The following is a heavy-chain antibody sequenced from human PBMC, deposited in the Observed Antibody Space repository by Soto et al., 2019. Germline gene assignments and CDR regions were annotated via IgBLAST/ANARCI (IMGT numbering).Heavy chain of an antibody. J-gene: IGHJ6*03. V-gene: IGHV4-59*01. Sequence: SETLSLTCTVSGGSISSYYWSWIRQPPGKGLEWIGYIYYSGSTNYNPSLKSRVTISVDTSKNQFSLKLSSVTAADTAVYYCATFPELRPHRFGSGYYADYYYYYMDVWGKGTTVTVSS. D-gene: IGHD3-3*01. CDR1: GGSISSYY. CDR2: IYYSGST. CDR3: ATFPELRPHRFGSGYYADYYYYYMDV.